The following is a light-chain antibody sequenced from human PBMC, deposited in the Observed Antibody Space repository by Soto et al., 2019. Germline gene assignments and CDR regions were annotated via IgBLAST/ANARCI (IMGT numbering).Light chain of an antibody. CDR1: QSISSY. Sequence: DIQMNQSPSSLSASVGDRVTITCRASQSISSYSNWYQQKAGKAPKLLLHAASSLQRGAPSAFSGSGSGTDVSLAISSLQPEDVATYYCQQRYSTPYTFGRGTKLEIK. CDR2: AAS. V-gene: IGKV1-39*01. CDR3: QQRYSTPYT. J-gene: IGKJ2*01.